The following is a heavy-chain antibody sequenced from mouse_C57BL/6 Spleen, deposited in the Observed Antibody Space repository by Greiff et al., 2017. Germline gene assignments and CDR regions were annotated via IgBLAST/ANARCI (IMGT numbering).Heavy chain of an antibody. D-gene: IGHD1-1*01. Sequence: VMLVESDAELVKPGASVKISCKVSGYTFTDHTIHWMKQRPEQGLEWIGYIYPRDGSTKYNEKFKGKATLTADKSSSTAYMQLNSLTSEDSAVYFCAREGTYYGSRYAMDYWGQGTSVTVSS. CDR2: IYPRDGST. CDR3: AREGTYYGSRYAMDY. CDR1: GYTFTDHT. J-gene: IGHJ4*01. V-gene: IGHV1-78*01.